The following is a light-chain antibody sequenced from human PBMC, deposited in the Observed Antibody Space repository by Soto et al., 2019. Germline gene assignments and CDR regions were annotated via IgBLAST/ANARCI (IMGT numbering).Light chain of an antibody. V-gene: IGKV4-1*01. CDR1: QSVLYNSNNKNY. CDR3: QHYYSMPST. J-gene: IGKJ1*01. Sequence: DIVMTQSPDSLAVSLGERATINCKSSQSVLYNSNNKNYLAWYQQKAGQPPRLIIYWASTRESGVPDRVSGSGSGTDFTLTISSLQAEDVAVYYCQHYYSMPSTFGQGTKVEIK. CDR2: WAS.